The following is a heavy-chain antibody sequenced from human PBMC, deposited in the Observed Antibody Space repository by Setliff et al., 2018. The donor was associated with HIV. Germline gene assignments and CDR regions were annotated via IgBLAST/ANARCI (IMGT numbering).Heavy chain of an antibody. D-gene: IGHD1-26*01. J-gene: IGHJ6*02. V-gene: IGHV4-31*03. CDR3: ARGLGALEDEIYYHYGMDV. CDR2: IFHGGST. Sequence: PSETLSLTCTVTGDSISSGGSHWNWIRQHPGKGLEWVGYIFHGGSTYYKPSLKRRVSISVDTSKSQFSLKLRSVTAADTAVYYCARGLGALEDEIYYHYGMDVWGQGTTVTVSS. CDR1: GDSISSGGSH.